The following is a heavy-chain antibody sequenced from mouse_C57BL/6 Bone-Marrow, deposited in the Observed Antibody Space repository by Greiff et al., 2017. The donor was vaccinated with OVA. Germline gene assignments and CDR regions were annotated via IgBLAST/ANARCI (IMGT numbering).Heavy chain of an antibody. D-gene: IGHD4-1*01. V-gene: IGHV14-2*01. Sequence: VQLKESGAELVKPGASVKLSCTASGFNIKDYYMHWVKQRTEQGLEWIGRIDPGDGETKYATKFQGTATITADPSSNTAYLQRSSLTSEDTAVDYCASGFNCGGGYWGQGTTLTVSS. J-gene: IGHJ2*01. CDR2: IDPGDGET. CDR3: ASGFNCGGGY. CDR1: GFNIKDYY.